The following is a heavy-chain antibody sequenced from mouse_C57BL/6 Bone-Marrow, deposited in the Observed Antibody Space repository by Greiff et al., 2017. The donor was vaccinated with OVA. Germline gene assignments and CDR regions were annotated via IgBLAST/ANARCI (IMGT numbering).Heavy chain of an antibody. Sequence: SDAELVKPGASVKISCKVSGYTFTDHTIHWLKQRPEQGLEWIGYIYPRDGSTKYNEKFKGKATLTADKSSSTAYMQRNSLTSADSAVYFCAKTAQASYYFDYWGQGTTLTVSS. CDR3: AKTAQASYYFDY. D-gene: IGHD3-2*02. CDR1: GYTFTDHT. CDR2: IYPRDGST. J-gene: IGHJ2*01. V-gene: IGHV1-78*01.